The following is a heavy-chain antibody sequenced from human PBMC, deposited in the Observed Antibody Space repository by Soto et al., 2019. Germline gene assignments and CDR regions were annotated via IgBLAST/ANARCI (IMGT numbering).Heavy chain of an antibody. Sequence: HVQLVQSGAEVKRPGASVKVSCKASGYTYVSYGISWARRAPGQGLEWMGWMATHSGQTTPAQKFHGRITMTADPSTSTASLESTRLTPDDTAVYYCARIVVETVSTGTSEYNYSYMDVWGTGTSVIVS. V-gene: IGHV1-18*01. D-gene: IGHD5-18*01. CDR2: MATHSGQT. CDR1: GYTYVSYG. J-gene: IGHJ6*03. CDR3: ARIVVETVSTGTSEYNYSYMDV.